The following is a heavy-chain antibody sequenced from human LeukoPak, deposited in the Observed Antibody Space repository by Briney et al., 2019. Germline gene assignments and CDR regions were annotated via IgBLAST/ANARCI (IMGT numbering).Heavy chain of an antibody. CDR2: ISSSGSTI. Sequence: PGGSLRLSCAASGFTFSSYEMNWVRQAPGKGLEWVSYISSSGSTIYYADSVKGRFTISGDNAKNSLYLQMNSLRAEDTAVYYCARGKTRGAPLTNFDYWGQGTLVTVSS. J-gene: IGHJ4*02. V-gene: IGHV3-48*03. D-gene: IGHD1-26*01. CDR1: GFTFSSYE. CDR3: ARGKTRGAPLTNFDY.